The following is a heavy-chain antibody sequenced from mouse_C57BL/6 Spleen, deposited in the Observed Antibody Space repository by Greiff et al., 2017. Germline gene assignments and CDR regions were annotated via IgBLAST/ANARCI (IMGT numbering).Heavy chain of an antibody. Sequence: QVQLQQPGAELVMPGASVKLSCKASGYTFTSYWMHWVKRRPGQGLEWIGEIDPSDSYTNYNQKFKGKSTLTVDKSSSTAYMQHSSLTSEDAAVDYCARGRKFDYWGQGTTLTVSA. CDR1: GYTFTSYW. CDR3: ARGRKFDY. CDR2: IDPSDSYT. D-gene: IGHD1-1*01. V-gene: IGHV1-69*01. J-gene: IGHJ2*01.